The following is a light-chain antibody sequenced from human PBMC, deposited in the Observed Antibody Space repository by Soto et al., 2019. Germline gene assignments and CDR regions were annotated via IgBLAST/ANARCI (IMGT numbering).Light chain of an antibody. V-gene: IGLV2-14*01. J-gene: IGLJ1*01. CDR3: SSYTSSSTLEV. CDR2: EVS. Sequence: QSALTQPASVSGSPGQSITISCTGTSSDVGGYNYVSWYQQHPGKAPKLMIYEVSNRPSGVSNRFSGSKSGNTASLTISGLQAEDEADYYCSSYTSSSTLEVFGTRTKVTLL. CDR1: SSDVGGYNY.